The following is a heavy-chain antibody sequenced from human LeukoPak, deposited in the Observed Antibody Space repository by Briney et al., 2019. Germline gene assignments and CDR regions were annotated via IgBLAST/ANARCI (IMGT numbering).Heavy chain of an antibody. CDR1: GFTFSSYA. D-gene: IGHD4/OR15-4a*01. J-gene: IGHJ4*02. CDR2: INASGGST. V-gene: IGHV3-23*01. CDR3: ARRAGAYSHPYDY. Sequence: AGGSLRLSCAASGFTFSSYAMSWVRQAPGKGLEWVSDINASGGSTYYADSVKGRFTISRDNSKNTLYLQMNSLRAEDTAVYYCARRAGAYSHPYDYWGQGTLVTVSS.